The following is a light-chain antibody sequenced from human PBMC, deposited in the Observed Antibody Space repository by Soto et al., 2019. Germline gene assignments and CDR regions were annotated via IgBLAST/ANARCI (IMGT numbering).Light chain of an antibody. CDR3: QQRSNWPPGFT. V-gene: IGKV3-11*01. CDR1: QSVSSY. CDR2: DAS. Sequence: EIVLTHSPATLSLSPGERATLSCRASQSVSSYLAWYQHNPGQAPRLLIYDASNRATGIPARFSGTGSRTDFTLDISSLDPEDFAVYYCQQRSNWPPGFTFGHGTKVEIK. J-gene: IGKJ3*01.